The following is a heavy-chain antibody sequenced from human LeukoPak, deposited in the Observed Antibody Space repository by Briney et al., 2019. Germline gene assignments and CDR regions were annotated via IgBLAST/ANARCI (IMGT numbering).Heavy chain of an antibody. CDR2: INHSGST. D-gene: IGHD4-23*01. CDR1: GGSFSGYY. V-gene: IGHV4-34*01. CDR3: ARGSRDYGGSNVSPVDY. Sequence: ASETLSLTCAVYGGSFSGYYWSWIRQPPGKGLEWIGEINHSGSTNYNPSLKSRVTIPVDTSKNQFSLKLSSVTAADTAVYYCARGSRDYGGSNVSPVDYWGQGTLVTVSS. J-gene: IGHJ4*02.